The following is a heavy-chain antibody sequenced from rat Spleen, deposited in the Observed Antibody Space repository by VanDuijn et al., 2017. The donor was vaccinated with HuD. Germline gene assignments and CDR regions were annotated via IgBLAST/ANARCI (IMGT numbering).Heavy chain of an antibody. CDR1: GFSLTSYS. D-gene: IGHD1-9*01. Sequence: QVQLKESGPGLVQPSQTLSLTCTVSGFSLTSYSVSWVRQPPGKGLEWVGAIWTGGSTDYNSALKNRLSTSRDTSKSQVLLKMSSLQTEDTATYFCVRSAYGYNLNWFAYWGQGTLVTVSS. J-gene: IGHJ3*01. CDR3: VRSAYGYNLNWFAY. CDR2: IWTGGST. V-gene: IGHV2-15*01.